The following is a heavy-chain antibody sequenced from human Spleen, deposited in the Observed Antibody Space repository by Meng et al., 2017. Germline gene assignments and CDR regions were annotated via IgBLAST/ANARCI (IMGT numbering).Heavy chain of an antibody. CDR2: IHYSGST. CDR1: SGSISNYY. D-gene: IGHD5-18*01. J-gene: IGHJ4*02. CDR3: AREGRGRGYSYGYKDY. V-gene: IGHV4-59*12. Sequence: SETLSLTCSVSSGSISNYYWNWIRQPPGKALEWIGYIHYSGSTNYNPSLKSRVTISLDTSKNQFSLKLSSVTAADTAVYYCAREGRGRGYSYGYKDYWGQGTLVTVSS.